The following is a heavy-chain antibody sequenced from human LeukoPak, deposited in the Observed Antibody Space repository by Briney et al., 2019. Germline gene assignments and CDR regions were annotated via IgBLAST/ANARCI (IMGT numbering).Heavy chain of an antibody. CDR2: TYYRSKWYN. D-gene: IGHD5-12*01. Sequence: SQTLSLTCAISGDSVSSNSAAWNWIRQSPSRGLEWLGRTYYRSKWYNDYAVSVKSRITINPDTSKNQFSLQLNSVTPEDTAVYYCARVNRGANGFAYVDKESWFDPWGQGTLVTVSS. CDR3: ARVNRGANGFAYVDKESWFDP. J-gene: IGHJ5*02. CDR1: GDSVSSNSAA. V-gene: IGHV6-1*01.